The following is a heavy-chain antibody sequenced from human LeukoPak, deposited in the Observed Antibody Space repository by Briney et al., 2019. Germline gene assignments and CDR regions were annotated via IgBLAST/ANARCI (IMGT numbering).Heavy chain of an antibody. CDR2: ISGSGGST. V-gene: IGHV3-23*01. Sequence: GESLRLSCVASGFTFSSYAMSWVRQAPGKGLEWVSAISGSGGSTYYADSVKGRFTISRDNSKNTLYLQMNSLRAEDTAVYYCAKDSTYCSGGSCYYFDYWGQGTLVTVSS. CDR1: GFTFSSYA. J-gene: IGHJ4*02. D-gene: IGHD2-15*01. CDR3: AKDSTYCSGGSCYYFDY.